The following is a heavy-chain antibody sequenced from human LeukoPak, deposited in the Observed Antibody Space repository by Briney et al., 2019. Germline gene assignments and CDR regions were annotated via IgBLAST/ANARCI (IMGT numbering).Heavy chain of an antibody. V-gene: IGHV4-59*01. CDR2: IYYSGST. J-gene: IGHJ4*02. CDR3: ARYRRQAYDSSAQYDY. Sequence: SETLSLTCTVSGGSISSYYWSWIRQPPGKGLEWIWYIYYSGSTNYNPALKSRVTISVDTSKNQFSLKLSSVTAADTAVYYCARYRRQAYDSSAQYDYWGQGTLVTVSS. CDR1: GGSISSYY. D-gene: IGHD3-22*01.